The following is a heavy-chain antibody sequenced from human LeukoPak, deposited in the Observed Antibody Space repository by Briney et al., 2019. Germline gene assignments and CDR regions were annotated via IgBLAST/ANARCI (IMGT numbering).Heavy chain of an antibody. CDR3: ARRSIVATIFIDY. J-gene: IGHJ4*02. D-gene: IGHD5-12*01. CDR2: IYYSGST. Sequence: SETLSLTCTVSGGSISSYYWSWIRQPPGKGLEWIGYIYYSGSTNYNPSLKSRVTISVDTSKNQFSLRLSSVTAADTAVYYCARRSIVATIFIDYWGQGTLVTVSS. V-gene: IGHV4-59*12. CDR1: GGSISSYY.